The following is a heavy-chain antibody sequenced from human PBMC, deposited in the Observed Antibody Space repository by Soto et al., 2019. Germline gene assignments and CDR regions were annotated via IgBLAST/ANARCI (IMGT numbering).Heavy chain of an antibody. Sequence: EVQLVESGGGLVQPGGSLRLSCAASGFTFSSYWMHWVRQAPGKGLVWVSRINSDGSSTSYADSVKGRFTISRDNAKNTLYLQMNSLRADDTAVYYCARGIAVAGSSYGMDVWGQGTTVTVSS. CDR3: ARGIAVAGSSYGMDV. CDR1: GFTFSSYW. D-gene: IGHD6-19*01. J-gene: IGHJ6*02. CDR2: INSDGSST. V-gene: IGHV3-74*01.